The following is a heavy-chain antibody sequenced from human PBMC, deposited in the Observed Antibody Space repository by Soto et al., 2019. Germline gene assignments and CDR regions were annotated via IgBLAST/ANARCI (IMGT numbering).Heavy chain of an antibody. CDR3: ARDHNGDFWSGYYTLLYYYYGMDV. V-gene: IGHV4-38-2*02. Sequence: SETLSLTCAVSGYSISSGYYWGWIRQPPGKGLEWIGSIYHSGSTYYNPSLKSRVTISVDTSKNQFSLKLSSVTAADTAVYYCARDHNGDFWSGYYTLLYYYYGMDVWGQGTTVTVSS. CDR2: IYHSGST. CDR1: GYSISSGYY. D-gene: IGHD3-3*01. J-gene: IGHJ6*02.